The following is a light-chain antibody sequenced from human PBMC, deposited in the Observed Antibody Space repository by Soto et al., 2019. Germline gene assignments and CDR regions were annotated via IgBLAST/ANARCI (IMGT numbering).Light chain of an antibody. V-gene: IGKV1-39*01. CDR1: QSISSY. CDR2: AAS. J-gene: IGKJ5*01. CDR3: QQSYSTPIT. Sequence: DIQMTQSPSSLSASVGDRVTLTCRASQSISSYLNWYQQKPGKAPKLLIYAASSLQSGVPSRFSGSGSGTDFTLTISSLQPEDIATYYCQQSYSTPITFGQGTRLEIK.